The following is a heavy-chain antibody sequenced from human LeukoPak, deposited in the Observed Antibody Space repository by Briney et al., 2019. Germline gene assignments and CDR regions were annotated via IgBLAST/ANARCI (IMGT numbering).Heavy chain of an antibody. CDR2: INTNTGNP. CDR1: GYTFPSFA. Sequence: PLGSVRVSCKPSGYTFPSFAMNWVRQAPGQGVEWVGWINTNTGNPTYAQGLTGRFVFSLDTAGSTAYLQISSLKAEDTAVYYCARAGLPAAGPSGKRYFQHWGQGTLVTVSS. J-gene: IGHJ1*01. CDR3: ARAGLPAAGPSGKRYFQH. V-gene: IGHV7-4-1*02. D-gene: IGHD6-13*01.